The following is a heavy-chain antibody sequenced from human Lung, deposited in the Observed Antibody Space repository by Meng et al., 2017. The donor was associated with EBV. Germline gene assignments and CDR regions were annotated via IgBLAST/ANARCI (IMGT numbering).Heavy chain of an antibody. CDR2: IYHSGST. V-gene: IGHV4-31*02. Sequence: QVQRQESGPGLGKPSQTLSLTWPASGGSIRFGDYYWSWIRQPPGKGLEWIGYIYHSGSTYYNPSLKSRVTISVDRSKNQFSLKLSSVTAADTAVYYCARVVAGRYNWFDPWGQGTLVTVSS. CDR1: GGSIRFGDYY. J-gene: IGHJ5*02. D-gene: IGHD6-6*01. CDR3: ARVVAGRYNWFDP.